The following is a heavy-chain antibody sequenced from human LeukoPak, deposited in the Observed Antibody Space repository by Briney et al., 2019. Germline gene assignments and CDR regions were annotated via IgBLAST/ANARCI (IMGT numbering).Heavy chain of an antibody. J-gene: IGHJ4*02. CDR3: ARIGDLLSQGLEY. Sequence: GRSLRLSCAASGFTFTTYGMHWVRQAPGKGLEWVAVTSYDENYKYYADSVKGRFTIYRDNSKNTVHLQMNSLRVEDTAVYYCARIGDLLSQGLEYWGQGTLVTVSS. V-gene: IGHV3-30*03. CDR2: TSYDENYK. CDR1: GFTFTTYG. D-gene: IGHD2/OR15-2a*01.